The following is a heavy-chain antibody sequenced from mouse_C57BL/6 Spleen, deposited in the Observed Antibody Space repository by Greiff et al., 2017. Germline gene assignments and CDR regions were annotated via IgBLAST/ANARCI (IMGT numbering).Heavy chain of an antibody. Sequence: QVQLQQPGAELVKPGASVKVSCKASGYTFTIYWMHWVKQRPGQGLEWIGRIHPSDSDTNYNQQFKGKATLTVDKSSSTAYMQLSSLTSEDSAIYCCASDGYYGCAYWGQGTLVTVSA. CDR1: GYTFTIYW. V-gene: IGHV1-74*01. CDR3: ASDGYYGCAY. D-gene: IGHD2-3*01. J-gene: IGHJ3*01. CDR2: IHPSDSDT.